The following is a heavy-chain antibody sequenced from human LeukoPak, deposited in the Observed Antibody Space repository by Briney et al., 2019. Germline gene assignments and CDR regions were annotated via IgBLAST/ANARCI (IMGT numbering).Heavy chain of an antibody. J-gene: IGHJ4*02. CDR3: AREESSGWYSDY. Sequence: GGSLRLSCAASGLTFSSYSMNWVRQAPGKGLEWVSYINSRSSTIYYADSVKGRFTISRDNAKNSLYLQMNSLRAEDTAVYYCAREESSGWYSDYWGQGTLVTVSS. V-gene: IGHV3-48*01. CDR2: INSRSSTI. CDR1: GLTFSSYS. D-gene: IGHD6-19*01.